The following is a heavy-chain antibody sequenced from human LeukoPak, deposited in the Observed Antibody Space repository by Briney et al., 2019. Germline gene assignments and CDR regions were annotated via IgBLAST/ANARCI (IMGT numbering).Heavy chain of an antibody. V-gene: IGHV4-34*01. D-gene: IGHD1-26*01. CDR1: GGSFSGYY. CDR3: ARQRRGRGAKEVYYYYYMDV. CDR2: INHSGST. J-gene: IGHJ6*03. Sequence: SETLSLTCAVYGGSFSGYYWSWIRQPPGKGLEWIGEINHSGSTNYNPSLKSRVTISVDTSKNQFSLKLSSVTAADTAVYYCARQRRGRGAKEVYYYYYMDVWGKGTTVTISS.